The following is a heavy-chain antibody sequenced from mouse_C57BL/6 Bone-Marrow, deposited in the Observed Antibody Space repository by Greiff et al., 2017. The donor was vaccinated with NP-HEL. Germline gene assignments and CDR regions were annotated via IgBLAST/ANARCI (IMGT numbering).Heavy chain of an antibody. J-gene: IGHJ3*01. Sequence: EVKLVESGAELVRPGASVKLSCTASGFTITDYYMHWVKQRPEQGLEWIGRIDPEDGDTEYAPKFQGKATMTADTSSNTAYLQLSSRTSEDTAVYYCTGGWAWFAYWGQGTRVTVSA. CDR2: IDPEDGDT. CDR1: GFTITDYY. V-gene: IGHV14-1*01. CDR3: TGGWAWFAY.